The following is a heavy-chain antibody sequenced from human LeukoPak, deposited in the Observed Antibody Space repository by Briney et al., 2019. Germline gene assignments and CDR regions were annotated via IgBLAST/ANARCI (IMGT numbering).Heavy chain of an antibody. J-gene: IGHJ6*03. Sequence: SETLSLTCTVSGGSISNYYWNWIRQPPGKGLELIGYIYYSGTTNYNPSLKSRVTISVDTSKNQFSLKLSSVTAADTAVYYCARVNDGDRYYYYYYMDVWGKGTTVTVSS. D-gene: IGHD4-17*01. CDR1: GGSISNYY. V-gene: IGHV4-59*12. CDR2: IYYSGTT. CDR3: ARVNDGDRYYYYYYMDV.